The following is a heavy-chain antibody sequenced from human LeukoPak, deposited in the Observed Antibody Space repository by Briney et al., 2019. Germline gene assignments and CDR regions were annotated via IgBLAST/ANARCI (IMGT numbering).Heavy chain of an antibody. CDR2: IYYSGST. CDR3: ARGYYDSSGYSPGDY. Sequence: PSETLSLTCTVSGGSISSYYWSWIRQPPGKGLEWIGYIYYSGSTNYNPSLKSRVTISVDTSKNQFSLKLSSVTAADTAVYYCARGYYDSSGYSPGDYWGQGTLVTVSS. D-gene: IGHD3-22*01. J-gene: IGHJ4*02. V-gene: IGHV4-59*01. CDR1: GGSISSYY.